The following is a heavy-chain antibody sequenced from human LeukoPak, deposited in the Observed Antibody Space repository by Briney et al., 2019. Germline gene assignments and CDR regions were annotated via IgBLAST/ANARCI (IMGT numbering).Heavy chain of an antibody. Sequence: GGSLRLSCAASGFTFSSYGMSWVRQAPGKGLEWVSAISGSGGSTYYADSVKGRFTISRDNSKNTLYLQMNSLRAEDTAVYYCAIAYYYDSSGYYPWYWGQGTLVTVSS. CDR1: GFTFSSYG. D-gene: IGHD3-22*01. J-gene: IGHJ4*02. CDR2: ISGSGGST. CDR3: AIAYYYDSSGYYPWY. V-gene: IGHV3-23*01.